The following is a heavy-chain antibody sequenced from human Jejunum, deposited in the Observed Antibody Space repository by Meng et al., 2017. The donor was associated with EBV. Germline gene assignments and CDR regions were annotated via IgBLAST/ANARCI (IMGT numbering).Heavy chain of an antibody. J-gene: IGHJ4*02. CDR2: TYYRSKWGS. V-gene: IGHV6-1*01. Sequence: QVQLQHSCPGLVKPSQTLSLTCAISGDSVSSNSVAWNWIWQSPSRGLEWLGRTYYRSKWGSDYAVSVKSRIIINADTSKNQYSLQLSSVNPEDTAVYYCARDRHWAFDYWGQGTLVTVSS. CDR3: ARDRHWAFDY. D-gene: IGHD7-27*01. CDR1: GDSVSSNSVA.